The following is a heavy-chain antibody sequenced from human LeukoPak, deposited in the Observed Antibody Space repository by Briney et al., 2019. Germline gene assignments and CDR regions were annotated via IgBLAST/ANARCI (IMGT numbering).Heavy chain of an antibody. J-gene: IGHJ4*02. V-gene: IGHV4-59*01. CDR2: VFYSGST. Sequence: SETLSLTCTVSGGSISTYYWSWIRQPPGKGLEWIGYVFYSGSTKYNPSLKSRVAVSLDTSKNQFSLKVSSVTTADTAVYYCARGGGRGYTYGFWGQGTLVTVSS. CDR1: GGSISTYY. D-gene: IGHD5-18*01. CDR3: ARGGGRGYTYGF.